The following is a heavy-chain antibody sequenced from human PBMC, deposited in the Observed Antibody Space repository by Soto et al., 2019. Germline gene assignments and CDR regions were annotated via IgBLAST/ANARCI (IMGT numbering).Heavy chain of an antibody. CDR3: AKDQGSSWYEIDY. CDR2: ISGSGGST. J-gene: IGHJ4*02. Sequence: EVQLLESGGGLVQPGGSLRLSCAASGFTFSNYAVTWVRQAPGKGLEWVSTISGSGGSTYYADSVKGRFTISRDNSKNTLYLQMNILRTEDTAVHYCAKDQGSSWYEIDYWGQGTLVTVSS. V-gene: IGHV3-23*01. CDR1: GFTFSNYA. D-gene: IGHD6-13*01.